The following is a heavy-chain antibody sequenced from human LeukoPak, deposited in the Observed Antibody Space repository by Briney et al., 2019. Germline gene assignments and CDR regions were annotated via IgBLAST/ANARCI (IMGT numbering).Heavy chain of an antibody. D-gene: IGHD6-13*01. Sequence: GGSLRLSCAASGFTFSSYWMSWVRQAPGKGLEWVANIKRDGSEKYYVDSVKGRFTISRDNAKNSLSLQMNSLRAEDTAIYYCARDNSIWDGAFDIWGRGIMVTVSS. CDR1: GFTFSSYW. CDR3: ARDNSIWDGAFDI. CDR2: IKRDGSEK. V-gene: IGHV3-7*01. J-gene: IGHJ3*02.